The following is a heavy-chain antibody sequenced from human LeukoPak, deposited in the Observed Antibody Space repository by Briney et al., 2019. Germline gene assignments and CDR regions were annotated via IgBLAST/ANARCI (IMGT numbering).Heavy chain of an antibody. CDR1: RFTGSMFW. J-gene: IGHJ6*03. CDR2: TNGHGSEF. V-gene: IGHV3-7*01. D-gene: IGHD1-26*01. CDR3: AKGYGWEASYYYYYMDV. Sequence: AGSLRLSSSASRFTGSMFWMTWVRQAPGKGLEGWASTNGHGSEFDYVDSVKGRFTISRDNANDSLYLQMNSLTAEDTAMYYCAKGYGWEASYYYYYMDVWGKGTTVTISS.